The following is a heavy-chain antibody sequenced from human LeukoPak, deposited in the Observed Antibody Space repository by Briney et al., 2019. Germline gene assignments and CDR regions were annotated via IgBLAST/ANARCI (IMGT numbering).Heavy chain of an antibody. J-gene: IGHJ6*04. V-gene: IGHV1-69*17. CDR1: GGTFSTYT. CDR2: ILPSFGIA. Sequence: SVKVSCKTFGGTFSTYTINCVRQAPGQGLEWMGGILPSFGIANYALMFQGRVTITADKSTNTAYMDLSSLRSEYTAVYYCARGHLATIKPPYHYGMDVWGKGTTVTVSS. D-gene: IGHD5-12*01. CDR3: ARGHLATIKPPYHYGMDV.